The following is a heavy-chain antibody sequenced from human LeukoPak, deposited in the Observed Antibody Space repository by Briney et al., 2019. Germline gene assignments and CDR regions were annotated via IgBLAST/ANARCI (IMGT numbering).Heavy chain of an antibody. V-gene: IGHV3-48*03. CDR2: ISSSGSTI. D-gene: IGHD3-3*01. J-gene: IGHJ6*02. CDR3: AKDSKGPYDFWSGYSRMDV. CDR1: GFTFSSYE. Sequence: PGGSLRLSCAASGFTFSSYEMNWVRQAPGKGLEWVSYISSSGSTIYYADSVKGRFTISRDNAKNSLYLQMNSLRAEDTAVYYCAKDSKGPYDFWSGYSRMDVWGQGTTVTVSS.